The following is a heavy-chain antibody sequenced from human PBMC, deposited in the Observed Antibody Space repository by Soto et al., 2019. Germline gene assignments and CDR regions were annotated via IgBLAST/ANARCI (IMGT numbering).Heavy chain of an antibody. CDR1: GYTFTSYG. J-gene: IGHJ4*02. V-gene: IGHV1-18*04. Sequence: QVELVQSGAEVKKPGASVKVSCKASGYTFTSYGISWVRQAPGQGLEWMGWISAYNGNTNYVQKLQGRVSMTTDTSTSTAYVELRSLRSADTAVDYCAREGSGWYDSDYWGKGTLVTVSS. D-gene: IGHD6-19*01. CDR2: ISAYNGNT. CDR3: AREGSGWYDSDY.